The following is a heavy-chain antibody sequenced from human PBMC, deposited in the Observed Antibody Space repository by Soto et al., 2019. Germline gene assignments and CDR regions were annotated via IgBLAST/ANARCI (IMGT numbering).Heavy chain of an antibody. V-gene: IGHV3-9*01. Sequence: GGSLRLSCAASGFTFDDYAMHWVRQAPGKGLEWVSGISWNSGSIGYADSVKGRFTISRDNAKNSLYLQMNSLRAEDTALYYCAKAGGSAAGTRNWFDPWGQGTLVTVSS. CDR3: AKAGGSAAGTRNWFDP. CDR1: GFTFDDYA. J-gene: IGHJ5*02. CDR2: ISWNSGSI. D-gene: IGHD6-13*01.